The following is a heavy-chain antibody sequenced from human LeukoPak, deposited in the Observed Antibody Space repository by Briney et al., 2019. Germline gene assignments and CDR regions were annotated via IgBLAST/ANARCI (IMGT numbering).Heavy chain of an antibody. J-gene: IGHJ4*02. Sequence: SETLSLTCTVSGGSISSSSYYWGWIRQPPGKGLEWIGSIYYSGSTYYNPSLKSRVTISVDTSKNQFSLKLSSVTAADTAVYYCARRGYCSGGSCLDYWGQGTLVTDSS. V-gene: IGHV4-39*01. CDR3: ARRGYCSGGSCLDY. CDR1: GGSISSSSYY. CDR2: IYYSGST. D-gene: IGHD2-15*01.